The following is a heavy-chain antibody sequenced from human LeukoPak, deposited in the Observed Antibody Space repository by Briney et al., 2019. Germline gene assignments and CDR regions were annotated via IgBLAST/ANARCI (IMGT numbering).Heavy chain of an antibody. J-gene: IGHJ4*02. D-gene: IGHD1-1*01. CDR3: ARDRNGAGLDY. Sequence: PSETLSLTCTVSGGSISSYYWSWIRQPPGKGLEWIGYIYYSGSTNYNPSLKSRVIISVDTSKNQFSLKLSSVTAADTAVYYCARDRNGAGLDYWGQGTLVTVSS. CDR2: IYYSGST. CDR1: GGSISSYY. V-gene: IGHV4-59*01.